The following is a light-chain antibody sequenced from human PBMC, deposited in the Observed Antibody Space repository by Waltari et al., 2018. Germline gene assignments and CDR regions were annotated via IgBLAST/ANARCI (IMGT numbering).Light chain of an antibody. CDR1: ESINTW. V-gene: IGKV1-5*03. Sequence: DIQMTQSPSSLSASVGDRVTITCRAPESINTWLAWYQQKPGKAPKLLIYKAFNLESGVPSRFSGSGSGTEFTLSISNLQPDDFATYYCQQYKRPPWTFGQGTKVDI. CDR3: QQYKRPPWT. J-gene: IGKJ1*01. CDR2: KAF.